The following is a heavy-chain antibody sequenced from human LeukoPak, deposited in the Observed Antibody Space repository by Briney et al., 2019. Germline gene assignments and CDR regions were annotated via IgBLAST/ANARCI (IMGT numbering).Heavy chain of an antibody. CDR2: IKPDGSEK. Sequence: GGTLRLSCAASGFTFSTYWMSWVRQAPGKGLEWVANIKPDGSEKYYVDSVEGRFTISRDPAKNSLYLQMSSLRAEDTAVYYCVRAGTSGWYYHNYAMDVWRQGTTVSVSS. CDR1: GFTFSTYW. J-gene: IGHJ6*02. CDR3: VRAGTSGWYYHNYAMDV. D-gene: IGHD6-19*01. V-gene: IGHV3-7*01.